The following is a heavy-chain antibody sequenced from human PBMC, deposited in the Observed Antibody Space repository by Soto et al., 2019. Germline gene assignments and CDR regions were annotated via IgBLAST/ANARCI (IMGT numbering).Heavy chain of an antibody. CDR2: ISYDGTNE. D-gene: IGHD3-10*01. CDR3: AKGVVREPAYFDY. CDR1: GFTFSAFA. V-gene: IGHV3-30*18. Sequence: PGESLKISCTVSGFTFSAFAMYWVRQAPGKGLEWVALISYDGTNEDYAESVRGRFTISRDNSKNTLYLDMNSLSAEDSAVYFCAKGVVREPAYFDYWGQGTLVTVSS. J-gene: IGHJ4*02.